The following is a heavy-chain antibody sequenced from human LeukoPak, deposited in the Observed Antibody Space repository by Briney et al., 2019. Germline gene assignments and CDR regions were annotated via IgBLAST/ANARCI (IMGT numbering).Heavy chain of an antibody. CDR1: GFTFSSNY. CDR2: ISLSGDSA. D-gene: IGHD6-19*01. Sequence: GGSLRLSCAASGFTFSSNYMSWVRQAPGKGPEWVSTISLSGDSASYADSVKGRFTISRDNSQSSLYLHMNSLRAEDTAVYYCAKRVAGTSKYLDYWGQGTLVTVSS. J-gene: IGHJ4*02. V-gene: IGHV3-23*01. CDR3: AKRVAGTSKYLDY.